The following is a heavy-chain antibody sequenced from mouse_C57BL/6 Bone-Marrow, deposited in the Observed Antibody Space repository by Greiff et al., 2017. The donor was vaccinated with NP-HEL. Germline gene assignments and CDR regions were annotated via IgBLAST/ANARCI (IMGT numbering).Heavy chain of an antibody. V-gene: IGHV2-2*01. Sequence: VKLMESGPGLVQPSQSLSITCTVSGFSLTSYGVHWVRQSPGKGLEWLGVIWSGGSTDYNAAFISRLSISKDNSKSQVFFKMNSLQADDTAIYYCARIEWFPYAMDYWGQGTSVTVSS. CDR3: ARIEWFPYAMDY. D-gene: IGHD1-3*01. CDR2: IWSGGST. J-gene: IGHJ4*01. CDR1: GFSLTSYG.